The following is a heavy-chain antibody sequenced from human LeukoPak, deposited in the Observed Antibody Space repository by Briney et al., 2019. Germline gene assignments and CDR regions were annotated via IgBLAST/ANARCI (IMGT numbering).Heavy chain of an antibody. V-gene: IGHV3-21*01. CDR3: AIIWEWDYDILTGYS. D-gene: IGHD3-9*01. CDR2: ISSSSSYI. J-gene: IGHJ5*02. Sequence: GGSLRLSCAASGLTFSSYSMNWVRQAPGKGLEWVSSISSSSSYIYYADSVKGRFTISRDNAKNSLYLQMNSLRAEDTAVYYCAIIWEWDYDILTGYSWGQGTLVTVSS. CDR1: GLTFSSYS.